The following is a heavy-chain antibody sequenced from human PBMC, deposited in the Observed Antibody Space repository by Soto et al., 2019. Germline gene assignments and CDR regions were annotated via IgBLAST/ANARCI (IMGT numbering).Heavy chain of an antibody. CDR2: IWYDGSNK. J-gene: IGHJ6*02. CDR1: GFTFSSYG. CDR3: ARVIVRGPWSSYYYGMDV. V-gene: IGHV3-33*01. D-gene: IGHD2-21*01. Sequence: QVQLVESGGGVVQPGRSLRLSCAASGFTFSSYGMHWVRQAPGKGLEWVAVIWYDGSNKYYADSVKGRFTISRDNSKNTLYLQMNSLRAEDTAVYYCARVIVRGPWSSYYYGMDVWGQGTTVTVSS.